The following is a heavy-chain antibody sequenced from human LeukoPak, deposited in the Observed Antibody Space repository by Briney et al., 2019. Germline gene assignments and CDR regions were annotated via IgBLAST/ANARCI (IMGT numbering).Heavy chain of an antibody. V-gene: IGHV3-49*03. D-gene: IGHD6-19*01. J-gene: IGHJ4*02. CDR2: IRSKAYGGTT. CDR3: TRGYSSGWYIVGTDY. Sequence: RPGGSLRLSCTASGFTFGDYAMSWFRQAPGKGLEWVGFIRSKAYGGTTEYAASVKGRFTISRDDSKSIAYLQMNSLKTEDTAVYYCTRGYSSGWYIVGTDYWGQGTLVTVSS. CDR1: GFTFGDYA.